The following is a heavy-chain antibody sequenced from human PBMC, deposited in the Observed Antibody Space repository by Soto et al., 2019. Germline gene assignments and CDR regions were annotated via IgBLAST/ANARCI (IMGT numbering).Heavy chain of an antibody. Sequence: GGSLRLSCAASGFTFSSYSMNWVRQAPGKGLEWVSSISSSSSYIYYADSVKGRFTISRDNAKNSLYLQMNSLRAEDTAVYYCARGSSSWYNWFDPWGQGTLVTVSS. CDR2: ISSSSSYI. J-gene: IGHJ5*02. D-gene: IGHD6-13*01. CDR1: GFTFSSYS. CDR3: ARGSSSWYNWFDP. V-gene: IGHV3-21*01.